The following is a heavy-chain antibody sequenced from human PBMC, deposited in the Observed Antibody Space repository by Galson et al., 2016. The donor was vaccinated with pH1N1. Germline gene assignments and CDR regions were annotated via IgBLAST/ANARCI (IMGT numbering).Heavy chain of an antibody. Sequence: SVKVSCKVSGYTVTQVSIHWVRQAPGKGLEWMGSFSDEDGKTIYAEKFQGRVTMTEDKSTDTVYMDVSSLISDDTAVYYCTTEVGHCAVSTCSSVLDYWGHGTLVTVSS. V-gene: IGHV1-24*01. CDR2: FSDEDGKT. D-gene: IGHD2-2*01. CDR1: GYTVTQVS. J-gene: IGHJ4*01. CDR3: TTEVGHCAVSTCSSVLDY.